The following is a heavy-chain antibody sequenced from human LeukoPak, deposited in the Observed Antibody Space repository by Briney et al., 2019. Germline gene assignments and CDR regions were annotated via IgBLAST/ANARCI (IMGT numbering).Heavy chain of an antibody. CDR2: IYTSGST. CDR3: ARGNPLDY. CDR1: GGSMSSGSYY. J-gene: IGHJ4*02. D-gene: IGHD1-14*01. Sequence: SETLSLTCTVSGGSMSSGSYYWHWIRQPAGKGLEWIGRIYTSGSTNYNPSLKSRVTISLDASKKQFSLKLTSVTAAGSAVYYCARGNPLDYWGQGTLVTVSS. V-gene: IGHV4-61*02.